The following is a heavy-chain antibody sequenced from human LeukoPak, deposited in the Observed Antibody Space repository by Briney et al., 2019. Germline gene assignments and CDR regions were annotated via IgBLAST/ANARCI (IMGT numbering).Heavy chain of an antibody. CDR2: IKQDGSEK. CDR1: GFTFSSYW. J-gene: IGHJ5*02. Sequence: GGSLRLSCAASGFTFSSYWMSWVRQAPGKGLEWVANIKQDGSEKYYVDSVKGRFTISRDNAKNSLYLQMNSLRAEDTALYYCARYFHYDSSGYDPWGQGTLVTVSS. CDR3: ARYFHYDSSGYDP. D-gene: IGHD3-22*01. V-gene: IGHV3-7*03.